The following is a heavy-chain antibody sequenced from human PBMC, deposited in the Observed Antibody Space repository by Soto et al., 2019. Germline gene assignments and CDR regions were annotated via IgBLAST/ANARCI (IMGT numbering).Heavy chain of an antibody. V-gene: IGHV4-59*01. J-gene: IGHJ4*02. CDR1: SGSISNYF. Sequence: QVQLQESGPGLVKPSETLSLTCAVSSGSISNYFWGWLRQPPGKGLEWIGYIYYSGSTMYNPSLRRRVAISVDASKNQFFLDLHSVTAADTAVYYWARYSSASCNPAYCFDYWGQGTLVTVSS. CDR3: ARYSSASCNPAYCFDY. CDR2: IYYSGST. D-gene: IGHD2-2*01.